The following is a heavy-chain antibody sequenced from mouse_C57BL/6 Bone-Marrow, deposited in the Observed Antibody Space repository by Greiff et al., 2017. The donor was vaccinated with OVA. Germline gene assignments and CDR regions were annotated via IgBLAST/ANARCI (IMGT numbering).Heavy chain of an antibody. CDR3: ARQDYSKAY. CDR2: LSNGGGSN. J-gene: IGHJ3*01. V-gene: IGHV5-12*01. D-gene: IGHD2-5*01. CDR1: GFTFSDYY. Sequence: EVQGVESGGGLVQPGGSLKLSCAASGFTFSDYYMNWVRQTPEKRLEWVAYLSNGGGSNYYQDTVKGRFTISRDKAKNALYLQMSRLKSEDTAMYYCARQDYSKAYWGQGTLVTVSA.